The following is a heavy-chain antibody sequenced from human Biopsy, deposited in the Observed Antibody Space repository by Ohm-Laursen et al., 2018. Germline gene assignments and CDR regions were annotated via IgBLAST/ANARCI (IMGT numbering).Heavy chain of an antibody. CDR3: ARATNSTGWPYYYFYGMDV. V-gene: IGHV4-61*01. J-gene: IGHJ6*02. CDR1: GGSVSGGRFY. D-gene: IGHD2/OR15-2a*01. CDR2: IYYSGST. Sequence: GTLSLTCTVSGGSVSGGRFYWGWIRQLPGKGLEWIGYIYYSGSTNYNPSLKSRVTISVDTSKNQFSLRLNSVTAADTAVYYCARATNSTGWPYYYFYGMDVWGQGTTVTVSS.